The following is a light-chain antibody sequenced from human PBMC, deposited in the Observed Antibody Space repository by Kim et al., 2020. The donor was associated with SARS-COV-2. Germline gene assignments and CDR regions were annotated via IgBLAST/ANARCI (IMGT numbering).Light chain of an antibody. CDR1: KLGDKY. V-gene: IGLV3-1*01. J-gene: IGLJ2*01. CDR2: QDS. CDR3: QAWDSSTLV. Sequence: SYELTQPPSVSVSPGQTASITCSGDKLGDKYACWYQQKPGQSPVLVIYQDSKRPSGIPVRFSGSNSGNTATLTISGTQAMDEADYYCQAWDSSTLVFGGGTQLTVL.